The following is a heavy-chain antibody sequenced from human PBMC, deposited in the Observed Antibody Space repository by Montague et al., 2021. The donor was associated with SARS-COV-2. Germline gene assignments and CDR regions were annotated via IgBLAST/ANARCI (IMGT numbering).Heavy chain of an antibody. J-gene: IGHJ4*02. Sequence: SQTRSLTCTVSGASISSSENSWGWIRQSPGKGREWFGSIFYSGTTYFNPSLRSRIAISVDTSKNQCSLKVTSVTAADTAVYYCARHVTFGGVVVALDYWGQGHLVSVSS. V-gene: IGHV4-39*01. CDR3: ARHVTFGGVVVALDY. CDR1: GASISSSENS. D-gene: IGHD3-16*02. CDR2: IFYSGTT.